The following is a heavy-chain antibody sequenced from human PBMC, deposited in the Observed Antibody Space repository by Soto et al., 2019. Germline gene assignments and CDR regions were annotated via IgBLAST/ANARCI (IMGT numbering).Heavy chain of an antibody. CDR2: ISHSGST. CDR3: AREYTYGSNCFDC. D-gene: IGHD2-2*02. CDR1: GGSISSAAYY. V-gene: IGHV4-31*03. J-gene: IGHJ4*02. Sequence: QVQLQESGPGLVKPSQTLSLTCTVSGGSISSAAYYWSWIRQHPGKGLEWIGYISHSGSTYYNPSLKTRVIISVNTSMNQFSLSSPSVTAADTAVYYCAREYTYGSNCFDCWGQGALVTVSS.